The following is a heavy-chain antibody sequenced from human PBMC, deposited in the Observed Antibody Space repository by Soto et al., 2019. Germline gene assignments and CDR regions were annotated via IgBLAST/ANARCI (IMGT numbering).Heavy chain of an antibody. CDR3: ARGPSTMVRGVIRY. J-gene: IGHJ4*02. D-gene: IGHD3-10*01. CDR2: MNPNSGNT. V-gene: IGHV1-8*01. Sequence: ASVKVSCKASGYTFTSYDINWVRQATGQGLEWMGWMNPNSGNTGYAQKFQGRVTMTRNTSISTAYMELSSLRSADTAVYYCARGPSTMVRGVIRYWGQGTLVTVSS. CDR1: GYTFTSYD.